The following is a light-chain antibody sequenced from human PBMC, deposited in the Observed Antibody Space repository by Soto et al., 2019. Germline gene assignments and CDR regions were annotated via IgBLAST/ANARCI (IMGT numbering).Light chain of an antibody. J-gene: IGKJ4*01. CDR2: DVS. Sequence: EIVMTQSPATLSVSPGERATLSCRASQSVSSNFAWYQQSPDQAPRLLIYDVSTRATGVPTRFSGSGSGTEFTLTISSLQSEDFAVYYCQQYHDWPLTFGGGTRVDIK. V-gene: IGKV3D-15*01. CDR1: QSVSSN. CDR3: QQYHDWPLT.